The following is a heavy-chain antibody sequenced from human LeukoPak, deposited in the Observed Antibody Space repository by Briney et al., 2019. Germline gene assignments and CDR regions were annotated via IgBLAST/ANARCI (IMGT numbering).Heavy chain of an antibody. D-gene: IGHD6-6*01. Sequence: GGSLRLSCAASGFTFSSYWMHWVRQAPGKGLVWVSRINSDGSSTSYADSVKGRFTTSRDNAKNTLYLQMNSLRAEDTAVYYCASIAARLGGDYWGQGTLVTASS. J-gene: IGHJ4*02. CDR2: INSDGSST. CDR3: ASIAARLGGDY. V-gene: IGHV3-74*01. CDR1: GFTFSSYW.